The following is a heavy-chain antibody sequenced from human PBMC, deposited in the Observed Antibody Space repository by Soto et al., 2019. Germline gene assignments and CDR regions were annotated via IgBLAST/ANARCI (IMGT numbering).Heavy chain of an antibody. V-gene: IGHV1-18*04. J-gene: IGHJ6*02. D-gene: IGHD6-6*01. CDR2: ISAYNGNT. Sequence: ASVKVSCKASGYTFTSYGISWVRQAPGQGLEWMGWISAYNGNTNYAQKLQGRVTMTTDTSTSTAYMELRSLRSDDTAVYYCASADSSIAAREPEYGMDVWGQGTTVTASS. CDR1: GYTFTSYG. CDR3: ASADSSIAAREPEYGMDV.